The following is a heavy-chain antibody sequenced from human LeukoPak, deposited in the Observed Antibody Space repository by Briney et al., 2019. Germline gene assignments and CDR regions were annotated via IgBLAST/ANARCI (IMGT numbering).Heavy chain of an antibody. CDR3: VRQPYSSGAYYYDY. CDR1: GGSISRYY. J-gene: IGHJ4*02. V-gene: IGHV4-59*08. Sequence: PSETLSLTCTVSGGSISRYYWSWIRQPPGKGLEWIGYIFYTGSANYNPSLKSRVTMSVDTSKNQFSLKLSSVTAADTAVYYCVRQPYSSGAYYYDYWGQGTLVTVSS. D-gene: IGHD3-22*01. CDR2: IFYTGSA.